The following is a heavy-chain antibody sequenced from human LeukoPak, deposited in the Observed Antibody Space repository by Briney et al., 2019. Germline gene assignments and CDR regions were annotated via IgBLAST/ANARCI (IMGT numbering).Heavy chain of an antibody. V-gene: IGHV4-39*01. D-gene: IGHD1-26*01. CDR2: IYYSGIT. CDR1: GGSLSSYY. J-gene: IGHJ4*02. CDR3: ASWGATHHYFDS. Sequence: SETLSLTCTVSGGSLSSYYWGWIRQPPGKGLEWIGSIYYSGITYYNPSLKSRVTISVDTSKNQFSLTLSSVTAADTAVYYCASWGATHHYFDSWGRGTLVTVSS.